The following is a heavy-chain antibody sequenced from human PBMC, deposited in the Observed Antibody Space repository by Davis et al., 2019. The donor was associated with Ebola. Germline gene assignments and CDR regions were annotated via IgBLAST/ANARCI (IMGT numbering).Heavy chain of an antibody. Sequence: PGGSLRLSCAASGFTFSSYSMNWVRQAPGKGLEWVSAISGSGGSTYYADSVKGRFTISRDNSKNTLYLQMNSLRAEDTAVYYCAKRGFYSSSGYYFDYWGQGTLVTVSS. J-gene: IGHJ4*02. D-gene: IGHD6-6*01. CDR3: AKRGFYSSSGYYFDY. CDR2: ISGSGGST. CDR1: GFTFSSYS. V-gene: IGHV3-23*01.